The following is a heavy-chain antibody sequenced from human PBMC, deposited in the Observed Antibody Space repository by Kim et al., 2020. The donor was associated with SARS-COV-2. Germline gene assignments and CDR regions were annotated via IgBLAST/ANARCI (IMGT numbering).Heavy chain of an antibody. Sequence: SVKVSCKASGGTFSSYAISWVRQAPGQGLEWMGGIIPIFGTANYAQKFQGRVTITADESTSTAYMELSSLRSEDTAVYYCARSGAIFGVVTVHYYYGMDVWGQGTTVTVSS. V-gene: IGHV1-69*13. J-gene: IGHJ6*02. D-gene: IGHD3-3*01. CDR3: ARSGAIFGVVTVHYYYGMDV. CDR2: IIPIFGTA. CDR1: GGTFSSYA.